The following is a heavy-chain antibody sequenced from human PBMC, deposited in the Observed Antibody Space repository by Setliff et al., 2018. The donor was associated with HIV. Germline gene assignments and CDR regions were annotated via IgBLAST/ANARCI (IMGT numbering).Heavy chain of an antibody. CDR3: ARDGYSSSWYVISGSFDY. D-gene: IGHD6-13*01. Sequence: SETLSLTCIVSGGSISSSSYYWGWIRQPPGKGLEWIGTVYYSGSTYYNPSLKSRVTISVDTSENQFSLKLSSVTAADTAVYYCARDGYSSSWYVISGSFDYWGQGILVTLSS. CDR1: GGSISSSSYY. J-gene: IGHJ4*02. CDR2: VYYSGST. V-gene: IGHV4-39*07.